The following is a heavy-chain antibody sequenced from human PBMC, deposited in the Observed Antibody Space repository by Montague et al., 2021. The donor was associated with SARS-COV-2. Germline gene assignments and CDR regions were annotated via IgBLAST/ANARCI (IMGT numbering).Heavy chain of an antibody. CDR3: AHKLYGINRRWFDP. Sequence: PALVKPTQTLTLTCTLSGFSLTTRGVGVGWIRQPPEKALEWLALIYWDDAKHYSPSLKSRLTITKDTSKNQVVLTMTNMDPVDTATYYCAHKLYGINRRWFDPWGQGTLVTVSS. V-gene: IGHV2-5*02. J-gene: IGHJ5*02. D-gene: IGHD1-14*01. CDR1: GFSLTTRGVG. CDR2: IYWDDAK.